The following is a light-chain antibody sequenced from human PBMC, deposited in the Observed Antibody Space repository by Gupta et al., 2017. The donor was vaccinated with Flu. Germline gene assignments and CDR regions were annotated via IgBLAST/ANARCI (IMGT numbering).Light chain of an antibody. Sequence: QSALPQPASVSGSPGQSITISCTGTSSDISAYNFVSWYQQHPGKAPKLIIYDVSDRPSGVSNRFSASKSGNTASLTISGLQAEDEADYYCSSYSSSSPLLFGGGTKLTVL. CDR3: SSYSSSSPLL. V-gene: IGLV2-14*03. CDR1: SSDISAYNF. CDR2: DVS. J-gene: IGLJ2*01.